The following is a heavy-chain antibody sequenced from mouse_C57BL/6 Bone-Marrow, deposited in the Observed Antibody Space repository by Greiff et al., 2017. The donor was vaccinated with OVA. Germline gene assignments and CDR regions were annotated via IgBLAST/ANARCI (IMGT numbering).Heavy chain of an antibody. CDR3: VTGTGDY. CDR2: IHPSDSDT. Sequence: QVQLQQPGAELVKPGASVKVSCKASGYTFTSYWMHWVKQRPGPGLEWIGRIHPSDSDTNYNQKFNGKATLTVNKSSSTAYMQLSSLTSEDAAVYYCVTGTGDYWGQGTTLTVSS. CDR1: GYTFTSYW. V-gene: IGHV1-74*01. J-gene: IGHJ2*01. D-gene: IGHD4-1*01.